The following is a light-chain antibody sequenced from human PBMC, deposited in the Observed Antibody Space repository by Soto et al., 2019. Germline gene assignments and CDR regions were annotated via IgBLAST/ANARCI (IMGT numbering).Light chain of an antibody. CDR3: QQRSNSAT. V-gene: IGKV3-15*01. CDR1: QSVSSN. CDR2: GAS. Sequence: EIVMTXXXAPRSVAPGESAPPSCRASQSVSSNLAWDQQKPGQAPRLLIYGASTRATGIPARFSGGGSGTEFTLTINSLQSEDFAVYYCQQRSNSATFGGGTKVDIK. J-gene: IGKJ4*01.